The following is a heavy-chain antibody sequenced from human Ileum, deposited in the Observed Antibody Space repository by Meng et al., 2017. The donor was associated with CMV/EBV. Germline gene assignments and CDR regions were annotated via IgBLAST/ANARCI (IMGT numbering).Heavy chain of an antibody. V-gene: IGHV4-39*07. CDR3: ARSLRRPAAMSWFDP. J-gene: IGHJ5*02. D-gene: IGHD2-2*01. CDR1: GSLSSSSYY. Sequence: GSLSSSSYYWGWIRQPPGKGLEWIGSFYYSGSTYYNPSLKSRVTISVDTSKNQFSLKLSSVTAADTAVYYCARSLRRPAAMSWFDPWGQGTLVTVSS. CDR2: FYYSGST.